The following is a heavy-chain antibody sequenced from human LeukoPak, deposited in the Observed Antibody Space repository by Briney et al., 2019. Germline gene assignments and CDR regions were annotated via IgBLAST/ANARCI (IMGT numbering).Heavy chain of an antibody. V-gene: IGHV3-23*01. J-gene: IGHJ3*02. D-gene: IGHD3-22*01. CDR1: GFTFSSYA. Sequence: GGSLRLSCAAYGFTFSSYAMSWVRQAPGKGLEWVSAISGSGGSTYYADSVKGRFTISRDNSKNTLYLQMNSLRAEDTAVYYCAKGVNYYDSSGYYLHDAFDIWGQGTMVTVSS. CDR3: AKGVNYYDSSGYYLHDAFDI. CDR2: ISGSGGST.